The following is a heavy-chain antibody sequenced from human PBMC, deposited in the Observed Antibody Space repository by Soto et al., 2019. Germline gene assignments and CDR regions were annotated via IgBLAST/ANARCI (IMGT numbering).Heavy chain of an antibody. CDR1: GFNFSNYD. CDR3: ARGGVC. V-gene: IGHV3-48*03. D-gene: IGHD2-8*01. CDR2: ISGTGFTT. J-gene: IGHJ6*01. Sequence: GGSLRLSCAASGFNFSNYDMNWIRQSPGGGLECIAFISGTGFTTYYADSAWPRFTISRDNSQGALFLQMDSLTVDDSGIYWCARGGVCWGQGVTFTVCS.